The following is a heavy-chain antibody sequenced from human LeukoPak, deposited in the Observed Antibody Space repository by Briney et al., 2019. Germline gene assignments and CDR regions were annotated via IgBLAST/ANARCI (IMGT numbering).Heavy chain of an antibody. J-gene: IGHJ6*03. CDR1: GFTFSSYG. V-gene: IGHV3-23*01. Sequence: PGGSLRLSCAASGFTFSSYGMSWVRQAPGKGLEWVSAISGSGGSTYYADSVKGRFTISRDNSKNTLYLQMNSLRAEDTAVYYCAKRGGWLQFYYYYMDVWGKGTTVTISS. CDR2: ISGSGGST. CDR3: AKRGGWLQFYYYYMDV. D-gene: IGHD5-24*01.